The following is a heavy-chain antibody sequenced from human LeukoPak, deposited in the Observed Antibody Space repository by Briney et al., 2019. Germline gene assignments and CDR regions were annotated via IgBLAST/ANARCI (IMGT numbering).Heavy chain of an antibody. CDR3: AKESGNYYYYMDV. J-gene: IGHJ6*03. CDR2: ISWNSGNI. V-gene: IGHV3-9*01. D-gene: IGHD1-26*01. Sequence: GGSPRLSCAASGFTFDDYAMHWVRQAPGKGLEWVSGISWNSGNIGYADSVKGRFTISRDNAKNSLYLQMNSLRAEDTAFYYCAKESGNYYYYMDVWGKGTTVTISS. CDR1: GFTFDDYA.